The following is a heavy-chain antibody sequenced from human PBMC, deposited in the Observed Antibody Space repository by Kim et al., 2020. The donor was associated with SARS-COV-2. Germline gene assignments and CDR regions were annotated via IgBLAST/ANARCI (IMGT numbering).Heavy chain of an antibody. D-gene: IGHD3-10*01. Sequence: SETLSLTCAVYGGSFSGYYWSWIRQPPGKGLEWIGEINHSGSTNYNPSLKSRVTISVDTSKNQFSLKLSSVTAADTAVYYCARGPRGVYGSGSSYYLDY. CDR2: INHSGST. J-gene: IGHJ4*01. CDR3: ARGPRGVYGSGSSYYLDY. V-gene: IGHV4-34*01. CDR1: GGSFSGYY.